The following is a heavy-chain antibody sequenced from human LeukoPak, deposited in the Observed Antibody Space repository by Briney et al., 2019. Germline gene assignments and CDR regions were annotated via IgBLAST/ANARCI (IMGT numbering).Heavy chain of an antibody. CDR2: ISYDGSNK. CDR3: ARGLRFLDTYFDY. D-gene: IGHD3-3*01. Sequence: GGSLRLSCAASGFTFSSYAMHWVRQAPGKGLEWVAVISYDGSNKYYADSVKCRFTISRDNSKNTLYLQMNSLRAEDTAVYYCARGLRFLDTYFDYWGQGTLVTVSS. J-gene: IGHJ4*02. V-gene: IGHV3-30-3*01. CDR1: GFTFSSYA.